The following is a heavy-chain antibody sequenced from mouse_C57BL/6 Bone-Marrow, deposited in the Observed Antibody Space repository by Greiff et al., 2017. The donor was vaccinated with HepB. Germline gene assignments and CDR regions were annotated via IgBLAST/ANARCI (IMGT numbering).Heavy chain of an antibody. CDR3: ASPYYYGGWFSWFAY. Sequence: EVQLVESGGGLVKPGGSLKLSCAASGFTFSSYAMSWVRQTPEKRLEWVATISDGGSYTYYPDNVKGRFTISRDNAKNNLYLQMSHLKSEDTAMYYCASPYYYGGWFSWFAYWGQGTLVTVSA. V-gene: IGHV5-4*01. CDR1: GFTFSSYA. CDR2: ISDGGSYT. D-gene: IGHD1-1*01. J-gene: IGHJ3*01.